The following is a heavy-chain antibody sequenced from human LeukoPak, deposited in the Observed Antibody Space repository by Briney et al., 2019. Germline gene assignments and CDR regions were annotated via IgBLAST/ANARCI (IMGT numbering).Heavy chain of an antibody. CDR3: ARHMVGATLYAFDI. Sequence: TSETLSLTCTVSGGSISSYYWSWIRQPPGKGLEWIGYIYYSGSTNYNPSLKSRVTISVDTSKNQFSLKLSSVTAADTAVYYCARHMVGATLYAFDIWGQGTMVTVSS. V-gene: IGHV4-59*08. CDR1: GGSISSYY. CDR2: IYYSGST. D-gene: IGHD1-26*01. J-gene: IGHJ3*02.